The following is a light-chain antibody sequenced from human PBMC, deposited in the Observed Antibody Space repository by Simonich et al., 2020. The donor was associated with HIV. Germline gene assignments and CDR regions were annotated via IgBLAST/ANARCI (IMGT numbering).Light chain of an antibody. V-gene: IGKV3-15*01. CDR1: QSVSSN. J-gene: IGKJ2*01. CDR3: QQYHNWPPYT. Sequence: EIVMTQSPATLSVSPGERATLSSRASQSVSSNLAWYQRKPGQALRLLIYGASTRATGIPARFSGSGSGTEFTLTIRSLQSEDFAVYYCQQYHNWPPYTFGQGTKLEIK. CDR2: GAS.